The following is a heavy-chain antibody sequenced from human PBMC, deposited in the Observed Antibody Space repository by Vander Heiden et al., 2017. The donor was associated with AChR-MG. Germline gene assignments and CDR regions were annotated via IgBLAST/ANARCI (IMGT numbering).Heavy chain of an antibody. Sequence: EVQLLESGGGLVQPGGSLRLSCAASGFTFSSYAMSWVRQAPGKGLEWVSAISGSGGSTYYADSVKGRFTISRDNSKNTLYLQMNSLRAEDTAVYYCANEVVVVAATPAIPFDYWGQGTLVTVSS. V-gene: IGHV3-23*01. D-gene: IGHD2-15*01. CDR2: ISGSGGST. J-gene: IGHJ4*02. CDR3: ANEVVVVAATPAIPFDY. CDR1: GFTFSSYA.